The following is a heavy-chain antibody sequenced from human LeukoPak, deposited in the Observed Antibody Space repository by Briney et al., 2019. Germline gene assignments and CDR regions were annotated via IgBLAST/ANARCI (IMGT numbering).Heavy chain of an antibody. CDR2: IYYSGST. V-gene: IGHV4-39*07. D-gene: IGHD6-13*01. CDR3: ARERGSGIAAWEDY. Sequence: SQTLSLTCTVSGGSISSSSYYWGWIRQPPGKGLEWFGSIYYSGSTYYNPSLKSRVTISVDTSKNQFSLKLSSVTAADTAVYYCARERGSGIAAWEDYWGQGTLVTVSS. J-gene: IGHJ4*02. CDR1: GGSISSSSYY.